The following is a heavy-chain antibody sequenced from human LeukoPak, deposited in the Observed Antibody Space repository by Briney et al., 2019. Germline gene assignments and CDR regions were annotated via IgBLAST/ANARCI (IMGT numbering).Heavy chain of an antibody. CDR3: ARKQWLVPRSAFDI. Sequence: GSLRLSCAASGFTFSSYGMSWIRQPPGKGLEWIGEINHSGSTNYNPSLKSRVTISVDTSKNQFSLKLSSVTAADTAVYYCARKQWLVPRSAFDIWGQGTMVTVSS. CDR1: GFTFSSYG. D-gene: IGHD6-19*01. CDR2: INHSGST. J-gene: IGHJ3*02. V-gene: IGHV4-34*01.